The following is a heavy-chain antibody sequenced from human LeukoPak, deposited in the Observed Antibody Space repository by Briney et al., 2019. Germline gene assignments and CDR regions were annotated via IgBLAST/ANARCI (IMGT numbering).Heavy chain of an antibody. CDR3: ARISGSYVNDY. CDR2: ISSSSYI. Sequence: KAGGSLRLSCAASGFTFSSYSMNWVRQAPGKGLEWVSSISSSSYIYYADSVKGRFTISRDNAKNSLYLQMNSLRAEDTAVYYCARISGSYVNDYWGQGTLVTVSS. CDR1: GFTFSSYS. J-gene: IGHJ4*02. D-gene: IGHD1-26*01. V-gene: IGHV3-21*01.